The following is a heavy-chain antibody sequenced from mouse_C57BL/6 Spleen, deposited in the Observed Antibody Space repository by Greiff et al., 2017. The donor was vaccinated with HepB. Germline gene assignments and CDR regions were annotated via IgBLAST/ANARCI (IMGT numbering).Heavy chain of an antibody. V-gene: IGHV1-7*01. Sequence: VQLQQSGAELAKPGASVKLSCKASGYTCTSDWMHGVKQRPGQGLEWIGYINPSSGYTKYNQKFKDKATLTADKSSSTAYMQLSSLTYEDSSVYYCAQRYFRTPPTDYCGQGTPLTVSS. CDR1: GYTCTSDW. CDR2: INPSSGYT. CDR3: AQRYFRTPPTDY. J-gene: IGHJ2*01. D-gene: IGHD1-1*01.